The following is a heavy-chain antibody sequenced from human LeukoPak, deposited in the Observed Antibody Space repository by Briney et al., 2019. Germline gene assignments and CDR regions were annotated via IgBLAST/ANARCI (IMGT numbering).Heavy chain of an antibody. V-gene: IGHV4-61*02. CDR3: ARDSLLPSAMGYYYMDV. D-gene: IGHD2-2*01. J-gene: IGHJ6*03. Sequence: PSKTLSLTCTVSGGSISSGSYYWSWIRQPAGKGLEWIGRIYTGGSTNHNPSLKSRVTISVDTSKNQFSLKLSSVTAADTALYYCARDSLLPSAMGYYYMDVWGKGTTVTVSS. CDR2: IYTGGST. CDR1: GGSISSGSYY.